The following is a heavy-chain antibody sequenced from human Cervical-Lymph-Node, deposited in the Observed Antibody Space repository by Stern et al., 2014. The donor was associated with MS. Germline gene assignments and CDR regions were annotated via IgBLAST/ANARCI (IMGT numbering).Heavy chain of an antibody. J-gene: IGHJ6*02. V-gene: IGHV1-18*01. CDR1: GYTFTSYG. CDR3: ARFTYYYDSSGYPYGMDV. CDR2: ISAYNGNT. Sequence: VQLVESGAEVKKPGASVKVSCKASGYTFTSYGISWVRQAPGPGLEWMGGISAYNGNTNYAQKLQGRVTMTTDTSTSTAYMELRSLRSDDTAVYYCARFTYYYDSSGYPYGMDVWGQGTTVTVSS. D-gene: IGHD3-22*01.